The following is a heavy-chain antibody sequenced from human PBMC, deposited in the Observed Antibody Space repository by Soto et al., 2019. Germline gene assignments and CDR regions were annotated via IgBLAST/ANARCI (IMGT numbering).Heavy chain of an antibody. CDR3: AKEVTSGSYSHYYYGLDV. J-gene: IGHJ6*02. CDR1: GFTLSSYA. Sequence: EVQLLESGGGLVQPGGSLRLSCAASGFTLSSYAMRWVRQAPGKGLEWVSAISGSGNRTFHADSVKGRFTISRDNSKNALYLQMNSLRVEDTAVYYCAKEVTSGSYSHYYYGLDVWGQGTTVTVSS. D-gene: IGHD1-26*01. CDR2: ISGSGNRT. V-gene: IGHV3-23*01.